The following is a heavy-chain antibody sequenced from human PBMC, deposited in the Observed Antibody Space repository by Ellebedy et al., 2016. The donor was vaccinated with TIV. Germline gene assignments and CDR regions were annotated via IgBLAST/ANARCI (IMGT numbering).Heavy chain of an antibody. CDR1: GFTFSSYA. CDR3: ATPPSSVAVAGPRLYFDY. V-gene: IGHV3-23*01. D-gene: IGHD6-19*01. Sequence: GGSLRLSXAASGFTFSSYAMSWVRQAPGKGLEWVSAISGSGGSTYYADSVKGRFTISRDNSKNTLYLQMNSLRAEDTAVYYCATPPSSVAVAGPRLYFDYWGQGTLVTVSS. CDR2: ISGSGGST. J-gene: IGHJ4*02.